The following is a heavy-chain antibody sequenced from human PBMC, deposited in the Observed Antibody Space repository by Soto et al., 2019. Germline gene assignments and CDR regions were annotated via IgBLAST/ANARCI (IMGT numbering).Heavy chain of an antibody. D-gene: IGHD2-2*02. CDR2: IYHSGST. V-gene: IGHV4-38-2*01. J-gene: IGHJ6*02. Sequence: PSETLSLTCAVSGYSISSGYYWGWIRQPPGKGLEWIGSIYHSGSTYYNPSLKSRVTISVDTSKNQLSLKLRSVIVADTAVYHCARFVRSCSGTTCYTRADVWGQGTTVTVSS. CDR3: ARFVRSCSGTTCYTRADV. CDR1: GYSISSGYY.